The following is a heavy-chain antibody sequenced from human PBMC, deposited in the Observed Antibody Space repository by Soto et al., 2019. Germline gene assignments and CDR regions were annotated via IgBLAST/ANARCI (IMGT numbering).Heavy chain of an antibody. CDR2: ITGTGGNT. CDR1: GFPLSTYG. Sequence: GGSLRLSCAASGFPLSTYGMTWVRQAPGKGLEWVSAITGTGGNTYYVDSVKGRFTSSRDTSKNMLYLQVNSLRLQTTAVYYCARIRGYWSGLDVWVQGTTVTVSS. J-gene: IGHJ6*02. D-gene: IGHD2-8*02. V-gene: IGHV3-23*01. CDR3: ARIRGYWSGLDV.